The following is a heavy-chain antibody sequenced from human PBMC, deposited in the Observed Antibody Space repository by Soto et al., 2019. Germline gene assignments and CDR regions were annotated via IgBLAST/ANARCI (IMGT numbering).Heavy chain of an antibody. J-gene: IGHJ6*02. CDR3: ARVTRDFWSGYYESYYSYGMDV. CDR1: GGSISSYY. CDR2: IYYSGST. Sequence: PSETLSLTCTVSGGSISSYYWSWIRQPPGKGLEWIGYIYYSGSTNYNPSLKSRVTISVDTSKNQFSLKLSSVTAADTAVYYCARVTRDFWSGYYESYYSYGMDVWGQGTTVTVSS. D-gene: IGHD3-3*01. V-gene: IGHV4-59*01.